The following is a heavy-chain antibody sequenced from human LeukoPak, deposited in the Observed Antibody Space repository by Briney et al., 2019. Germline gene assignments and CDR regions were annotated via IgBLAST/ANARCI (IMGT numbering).Heavy chain of an antibody. CDR2: IYHSGST. Sequence: SQTLSLTCAVSGGSITSGGYSWNWIRQPPGKGLEWIGYIYHSGSTYYSPSLKSRVTISVDRSKNQFSLKVTSVTAADTAVYYCARTTHGVRKVNWFDPWGQGTLVTVSS. J-gene: IGHJ5*02. CDR3: ARTTHGVRKVNWFDP. V-gene: IGHV4-30-2*01. D-gene: IGHD4-11*01. CDR1: GGSITSGGYS.